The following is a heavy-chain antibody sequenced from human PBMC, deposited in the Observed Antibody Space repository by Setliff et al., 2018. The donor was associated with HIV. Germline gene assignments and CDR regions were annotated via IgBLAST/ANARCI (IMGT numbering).Heavy chain of an antibody. Sequence: SGPTLVNPTQTLALTCTFSGFSLSTSGVGVGRIRQPPGKALEWLALIYWDDDKRYSPSLKSRLTITKDTSTNQVVLTMTNMDPVDTATYYCAHRHSTPSDPYGDYVPAAFDIWGQGTMVTVSS. CDR2: IYWDDDK. CDR1: GFSLSTSGVG. J-gene: IGHJ3*02. CDR3: AHRHSTPSDPYGDYVPAAFDI. D-gene: IGHD4-17*01. V-gene: IGHV2-5*02.